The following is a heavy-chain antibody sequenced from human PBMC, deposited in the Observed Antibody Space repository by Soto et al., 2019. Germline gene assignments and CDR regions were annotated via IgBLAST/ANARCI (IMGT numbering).Heavy chain of an antibody. CDR1: GYFISSSHW. J-gene: IGHJ4*02. V-gene: IGHV4-28*05. CDR2: INYSGSF. Sequence: QVQVQESGPGLVKASDTLSLTCRVSGYFISSSHWWGWIRQPPGKGLEWIGHINYSGSFYHDPSLKSRVTMSLDTSKHQFSLRLSSVTAVDTAVYYWARIATTTLGGPIDYWGRGTLVTVSS. D-gene: IGHD1-26*01. CDR3: ARIATTTLGGPIDY.